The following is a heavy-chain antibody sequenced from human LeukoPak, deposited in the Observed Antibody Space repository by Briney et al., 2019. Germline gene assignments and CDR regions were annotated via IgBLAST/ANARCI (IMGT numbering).Heavy chain of an antibody. D-gene: IGHD5-18*01. CDR1: GFTFSSYA. Sequence: GSLRLSCAASGFTFSSYAMHWVRQAPGKGLEWIGEIYHSGNTNYNPSLKSRVTISVDTSKNQFSLKLASVTAADTAIYYCAKGAGGFSYYNWFDPWGQGTLVTVSS. J-gene: IGHJ5*02. V-gene: IGHV4-4*02. CDR3: AKGAGGFSYYNWFDP. CDR2: IYHSGNT.